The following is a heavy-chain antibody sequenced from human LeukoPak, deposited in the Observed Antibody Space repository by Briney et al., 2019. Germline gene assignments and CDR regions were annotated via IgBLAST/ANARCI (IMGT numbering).Heavy chain of an antibody. Sequence: GASVKVSCKASGYTFTDYYMHWVQQAPGKGLEWMGRVDPEDGETIYAEKFQGRVTITADTSTDTAYMELSSLRSEDTAVYYCARVVVPAALGAFDIRGQGTMVTVSS. J-gene: IGHJ3*02. V-gene: IGHV1-69-2*01. CDR1: GYTFTDYY. D-gene: IGHD2-2*01. CDR3: ARVVVPAALGAFDI. CDR2: VDPEDGET.